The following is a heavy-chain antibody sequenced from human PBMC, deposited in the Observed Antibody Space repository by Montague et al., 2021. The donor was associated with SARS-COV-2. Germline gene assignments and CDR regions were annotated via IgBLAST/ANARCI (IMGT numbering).Heavy chain of an antibody. D-gene: IGHD3-10*01. CDR2: IDWDDDK. V-gene: IGHV2-70*11. Sequence: PALVKPTQTLTLTCTFSGFSLSTSGMCVSWIRQPPGKALEWLARIDWDDDKYYSTSLKTRLTISKDTSKNQVVLTMTNMDPVDTATYYCARTAGTDYTGYYYYAMGVCGQGTTVTVSS. J-gene: IGHJ6*02. CDR1: GFSLSTSGMC. CDR3: ARTAGTDYTGYYYYAMGV.